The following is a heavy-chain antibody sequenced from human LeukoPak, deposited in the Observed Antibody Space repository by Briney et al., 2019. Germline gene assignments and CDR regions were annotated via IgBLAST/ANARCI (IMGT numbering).Heavy chain of an antibody. Sequence: PSETLSLTCTVSGFSISNGYYWGWIRQPPGKGLEWIGSIYHSGSTYYNPSLKSRVTISVDTSKNQFSLQLNSVTPEDTAVYYCASNRGWWRGQFDYWGQGTLVTVSS. CDR1: GFSISNGYY. J-gene: IGHJ4*02. CDR2: IYHSGST. V-gene: IGHV4-38-2*02. CDR3: ASNRGWWRGQFDY. D-gene: IGHD6-19*01.